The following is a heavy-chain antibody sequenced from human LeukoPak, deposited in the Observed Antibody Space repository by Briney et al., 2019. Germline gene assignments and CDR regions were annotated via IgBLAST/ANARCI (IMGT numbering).Heavy chain of an antibody. D-gene: IGHD2-2*01. CDR2: INPNSGGT. J-gene: IGHJ6*03. V-gene: IGHV1-2*02. CDR3: ARDGVVVPAAPVYYYYYYMDV. CDR1: GYTFTGYY. Sequence: GASVKVSCKASGYTFTGYYMHWVRQAPGQGVEGMGWINPNSGGTNYAQKFQGRVTMTRDTSISTAYMELSRLRSDDTAVYYCARDGVVVPAAPVYYYYYYMDVWGKGTTVTVSS.